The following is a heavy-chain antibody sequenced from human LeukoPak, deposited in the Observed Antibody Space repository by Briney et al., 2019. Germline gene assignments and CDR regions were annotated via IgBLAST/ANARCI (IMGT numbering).Heavy chain of an antibody. D-gene: IGHD3-16*01. Sequence: GGSLRLSCAASGFTFSSYVMNWVRQAPGKGLEWVSAISGSGGSTYYADSVKGHFTIFRDNSKNTLYLQINSLRAEDTAVYYCAKRGSAEYLFGYWGQGTLVTVSS. CDR3: AKRGSAEYLFGY. CDR1: GFTFSSYV. J-gene: IGHJ4*02. V-gene: IGHV3-23*01. CDR2: ISGSGGST.